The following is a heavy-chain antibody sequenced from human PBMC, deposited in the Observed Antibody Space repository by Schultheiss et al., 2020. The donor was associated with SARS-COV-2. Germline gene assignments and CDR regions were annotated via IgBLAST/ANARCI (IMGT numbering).Heavy chain of an antibody. Sequence: SETLSLTCTVSGGSISNSSWSWIRQPPGKGLEWIGSIYYSGSTYYNPSLKSRVTISVDTSKNQFSLKLSSVTAADTAVYYCARDGDYVGGMDVWGQGTTVTVSS. V-gene: IGHV4-59*12. D-gene: IGHD4-17*01. CDR3: ARDGDYVGGMDV. J-gene: IGHJ6*02. CDR2: IYYSGST. CDR1: GGSISNSS.